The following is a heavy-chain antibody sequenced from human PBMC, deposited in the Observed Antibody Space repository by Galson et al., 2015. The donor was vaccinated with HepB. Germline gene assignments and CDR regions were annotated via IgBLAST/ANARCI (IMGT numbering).Heavy chain of an antibody. CDR1: GFTFSSYS. Sequence: SLRLSCAASGFTFSSYSMNWVRQAPGKGLEWVSYISSSSSTIYYADSVKGRFTISRDNAKNSLYLQMNSLRDEDTAVYYCARDCTSCYIEPHYYGMDVWGQGTTVTVSS. J-gene: IGHJ6*02. D-gene: IGHD2-2*02. CDR2: ISSSSSTI. V-gene: IGHV3-48*02. CDR3: ARDCTSCYIEPHYYGMDV.